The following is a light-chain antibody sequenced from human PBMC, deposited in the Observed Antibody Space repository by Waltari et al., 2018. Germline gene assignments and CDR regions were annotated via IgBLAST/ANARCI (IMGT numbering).Light chain of an antibody. Sequence: QYALTQPAPVSGSPGQSITIPCTGTSSDVGAFNYVSWYQQHPGKAPKLIIYDVTNRLSGVSSRFSASKFGNMASLTISVLQADDEADYYCSSYSSSSALRVFGGGTKLTVL. CDR3: SSYSSSSALRV. V-gene: IGLV2-14*03. CDR2: DVT. J-gene: IGLJ3*02. CDR1: SSDVGAFNY.